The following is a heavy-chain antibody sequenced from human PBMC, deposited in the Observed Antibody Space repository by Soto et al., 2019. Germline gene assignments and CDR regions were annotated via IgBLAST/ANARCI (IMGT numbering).Heavy chain of an antibody. V-gene: IGHV3-30*18. CDR3: AKVFSYSSGWYFDY. CDR1: GFTFSSYG. Sequence: QVQLVESGGGVVQPGRSLRLSCAASGFTFSSYGMQWVRQAPGKGLEWVAVISYDGSNKYYADSVKGRFTISRDNSKNTLYLQMNSLRAEDTAVYYCAKVFSYSSGWYFDYWGQGTLLTVSS. J-gene: IGHJ4*02. D-gene: IGHD6-19*01. CDR2: ISYDGSNK.